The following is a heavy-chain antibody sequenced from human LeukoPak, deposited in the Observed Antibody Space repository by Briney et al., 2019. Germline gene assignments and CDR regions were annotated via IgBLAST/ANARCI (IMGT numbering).Heavy chain of an antibody. CDR3: AKHLRGYTYATTPMFDS. V-gene: IGHV3-23*01. J-gene: IGHJ4*02. D-gene: IGHD5-18*01. CDR1: GFTFSTYA. CDR2: ISGSGGTT. Sequence: GGSLGLSCAASGFTFSTYAMSWVRQAPGMGLKWVSAISGSGGTTYYADSVRGRFAISRDNSRNRLYLQMNSLRAEDTAVYYCAKHLRGYTYATTPMFDSWGQGALVIVSA.